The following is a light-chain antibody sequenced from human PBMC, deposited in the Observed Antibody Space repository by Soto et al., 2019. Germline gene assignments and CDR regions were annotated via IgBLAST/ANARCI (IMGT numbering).Light chain of an antibody. CDR2: GAS. J-gene: IGKJ1*01. V-gene: IGKV1-39*01. CDR3: QQSFSTVWT. Sequence: DIQMTQSPSSLSASVGDRVTITCRASQSINSFLNWYQQKPGKAPKLLIYGASNLQSGVPSRFSGSGSGTDFTLTISSLQPEDVSTYYCQQSFSTVWTFGQGTKVEIK. CDR1: QSINSF.